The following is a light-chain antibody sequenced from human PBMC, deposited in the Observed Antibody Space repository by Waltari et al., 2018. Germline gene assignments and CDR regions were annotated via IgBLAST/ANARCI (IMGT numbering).Light chain of an antibody. CDR1: TLGDKS. J-gene: IGLJ1*01. CDR3: QAWGSRPGV. V-gene: IGLV3-1*01. Sequence: SYELTQPPSLSVSPGQTASITCSGDTLGDKSVCWYQQKPGQTPVMVIYQNNKRPSGIPGRFAGSNSGNTATLTFSGTQAMDEADYYCQAWGSRPGVVGAGTKVTVL. CDR2: QNN.